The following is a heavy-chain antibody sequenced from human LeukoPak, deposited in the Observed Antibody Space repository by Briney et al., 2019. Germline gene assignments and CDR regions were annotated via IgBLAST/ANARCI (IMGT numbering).Heavy chain of an antibody. CDR1: GFTFSSYE. CDR2: IWYDGSNK. D-gene: IGHD4-23*01. J-gene: IGHJ4*02. V-gene: IGHV3-33*08. Sequence: PGGSLRLSCAASGFTFSSYEMHWVRQAPGKGLEWVAVIWYDGSNKYYADSVKGRFTISRDNSKNTLYLQMNSLRAEDTAVYYCARAAGTTVVTPGIDYWGQGTLVTVSS. CDR3: ARAAGTTVVTPGIDY.